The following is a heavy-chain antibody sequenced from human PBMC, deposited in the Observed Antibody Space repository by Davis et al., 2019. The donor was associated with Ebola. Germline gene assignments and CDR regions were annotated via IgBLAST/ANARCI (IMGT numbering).Heavy chain of an antibody. D-gene: IGHD7-27*01. Sequence: GESLKISCKGSGYTFSTYWIGWVRQMPGKGLEWMGIIYPGDSDTRYSPSFQGQVTISADKSISTAYLQWSSLKASDTAMYYCARQWAPTGDPFDYWGQGTLVTVSS. CDR1: GYTFSTYW. V-gene: IGHV5-51*01. CDR3: ARQWAPTGDPFDY. CDR2: IYPGDSDT. J-gene: IGHJ4*02.